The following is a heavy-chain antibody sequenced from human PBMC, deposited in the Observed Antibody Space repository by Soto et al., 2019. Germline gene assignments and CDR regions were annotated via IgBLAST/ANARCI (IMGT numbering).Heavy chain of an antibody. J-gene: IGHJ4*02. CDR1: GVTFSSYG. Sequence: GGSLRLSCAASGVTFSSYGMHWVRQAPGKGLEWVAVIWYDGSNKYYADSVKGRFTISRDNSKNTLYLQMNSLRAEDTAVYYCAKRATGTYFDYWGQGTLVTVSS. CDR3: AKRATGTYFDY. D-gene: IGHD1-1*01. V-gene: IGHV3-33*06. CDR2: IWYDGSNK.